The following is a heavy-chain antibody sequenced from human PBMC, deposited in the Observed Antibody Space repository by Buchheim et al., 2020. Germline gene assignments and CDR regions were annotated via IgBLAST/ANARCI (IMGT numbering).Heavy chain of an antibody. CDR3: TRRRDGSYSDY. Sequence: QLQLQESGPGLVKPSETLSLTCTVSGGSISSYDYYWGWIRQPPGKGLEWIATIAFGGSPSYNPSLKSRVTLAIDPSNNQFSLKLSSVTAADTAVYYCTRRRDGSYSDYWGQGTL. J-gene: IGHJ4*02. V-gene: IGHV4-39*07. CDR1: GGSISSYDYY. D-gene: IGHD3-10*01. CDR2: IAFGGSP.